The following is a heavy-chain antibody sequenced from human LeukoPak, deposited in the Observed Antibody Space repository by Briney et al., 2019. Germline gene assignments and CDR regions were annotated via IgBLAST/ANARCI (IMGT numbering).Heavy chain of an antibody. V-gene: IGHV4-61*02. CDR3: ARQRYGDVDY. CDR1: GGSISSGSYY. D-gene: IGHD4-17*01. Sequence: SQTLSLPCTVSGGSISSGSYYWSWIRQPAGKGLEWIGRIYTSGSTNYNPSLKSRVTISVDTSKNQFSLKLSSVTAADTAVYYCARQRYGDVDYWGQGTLVTVSS. J-gene: IGHJ4*02. CDR2: IYTSGST.